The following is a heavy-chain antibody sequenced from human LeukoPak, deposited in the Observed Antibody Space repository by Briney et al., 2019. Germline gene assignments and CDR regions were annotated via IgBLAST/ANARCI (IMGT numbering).Heavy chain of an antibody. J-gene: IGHJ4*02. CDR2: INPKSGGT. D-gene: IGHD6-13*01. CDR1: GYIFTGYY. CDR3: ARDEPITAGERGDY. Sequence: ASVKVSCKASGYIFTGYYMHWVRQAPGEGLEWMGWINPKSGGTNYAQKFQGRVTMTRDTSISTAYMELSRLRSDDTAAYYCARDEPITAGERGDYWGQGTLVTVSS. V-gene: IGHV1-2*02.